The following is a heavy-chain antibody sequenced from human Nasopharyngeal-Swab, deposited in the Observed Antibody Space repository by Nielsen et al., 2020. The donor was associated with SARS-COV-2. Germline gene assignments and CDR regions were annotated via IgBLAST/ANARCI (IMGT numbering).Heavy chain of an antibody. CDR1: GYTFTNYY. Sequence: ASVKVSCKASGYTFTNYYIHWVRQAPGQGLEWMGIINPTDGSTSYAQKFEGRVTMTRVTSTSTVYMELNSLRSEDTAVYYCARVLPFRITGTSGMDVWGQGTTVTVSS. D-gene: IGHD1-7*01. CDR3: ARVLPFRITGTSGMDV. V-gene: IGHV1-46*01. J-gene: IGHJ6*02. CDR2: INPTDGST.